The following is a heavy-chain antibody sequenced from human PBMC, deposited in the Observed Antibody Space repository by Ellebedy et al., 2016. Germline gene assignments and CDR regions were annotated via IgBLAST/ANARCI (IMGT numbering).Heavy chain of an antibody. D-gene: IGHD3-22*01. CDR3: AKDLYYYDSSAHKGFDY. CDR1: GFTFSSYG. J-gene: IGHJ4*02. Sequence: GESLKISXAASGFTFSSYGMHWVRQAPGKGWEWVAVISYDGGDKYYGDSVKGRITITRDNSKNTLYLQINSLRAEDTAVYYCAKDLYYYDSSAHKGFDYWGQGTLVTVSS. V-gene: IGHV3-30*18. CDR2: ISYDGGDK.